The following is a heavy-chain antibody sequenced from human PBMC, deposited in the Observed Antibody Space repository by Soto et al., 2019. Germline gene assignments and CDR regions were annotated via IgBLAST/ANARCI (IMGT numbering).Heavy chain of an antibody. CDR3: ARDGYYDTSGYSRFDY. J-gene: IGHJ4*02. CDR2: INQDGSEK. V-gene: IGHV3-7*05. CDR1: GFTFSNYW. Sequence: GGSLRLSCAASGFTFSNYWMSWVRQAPGKGLEWVANINQDGSEKFYVDSVKGRFTISRDNAKNSLYLQMNSLRAEDSAVYYCARDGYYDTSGYSRFDYWGQGTLVTVSS. D-gene: IGHD3-22*01.